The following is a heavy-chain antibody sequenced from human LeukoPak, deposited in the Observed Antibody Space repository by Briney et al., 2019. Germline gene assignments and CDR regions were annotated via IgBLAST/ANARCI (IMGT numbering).Heavy chain of an antibody. Sequence: PGRSLGLSCAASGFTFSSYGMHWVRQAPGKGLEWVAVIWYDGSNKYYADSVKGRFTISRDNSKNTLYLQMNSLRVEDTAVYYCARDPYDSSGYSGVPGYWGQGTLVTVSS. CDR2: IWYDGSNK. CDR1: GFTFSSYG. CDR3: ARDPYDSSGYSGVPGY. V-gene: IGHV3-33*01. J-gene: IGHJ4*02. D-gene: IGHD3-22*01.